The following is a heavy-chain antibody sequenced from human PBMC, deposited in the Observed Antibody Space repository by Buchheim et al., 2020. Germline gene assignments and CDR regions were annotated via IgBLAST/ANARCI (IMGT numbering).Heavy chain of an antibody. CDR3: ARGHLYLWP. V-gene: IGHV3-7*01. Sequence: VQLVESGGGLVQAGASLRLSCVASGFTFSRYWMTWVRQAPGKGLEWVANIKQDGSDKYYVDSVRGGFYFPRNNANNSLYLQMNSLRAEDTAVYYYARGHLYLWPWGQGTL. D-gene: IGHD2-21*01. CDR1: GFTFSRYW. CDR2: IKQDGSDK. J-gene: IGHJ5*02.